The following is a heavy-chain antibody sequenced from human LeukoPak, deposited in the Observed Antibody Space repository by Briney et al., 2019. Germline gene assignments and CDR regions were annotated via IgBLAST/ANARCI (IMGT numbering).Heavy chain of an antibody. J-gene: IGHJ4*02. V-gene: IGHV4-34*01. D-gene: IGHD4-11*01. CDR1: GGSFSGYY. CDR3: ARGFNTVSPFDY. CDR2: INHSGST. Sequence: SETLSLTCAVYGGSFSGYYWSWIRQPPGKGLEWIGEINHSGSTNYNPSLKSRVTISVDTSKNQFSLKLSSVTAADTAVYYCARGFNTVSPFDYWGQGTLVTVSS.